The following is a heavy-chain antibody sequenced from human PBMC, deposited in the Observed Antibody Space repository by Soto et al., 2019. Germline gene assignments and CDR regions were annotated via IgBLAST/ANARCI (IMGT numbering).Heavy chain of an antibody. J-gene: IGHJ6*02. V-gene: IGHV4-59*08. CDR1: DDSSSSYK. D-gene: IGHD3-10*01. Sequence: QVQLQESGPGLVKPSETLSLTCTVSDDSSSSYKWSWIRQPPGRRLEWIGYIDSNGGTSYNPSLQSRVTISIDTATKQFSLKLSSVTAADTAVYYFVRQGFGILHGLVDVWGQGTTVTVSS. CDR2: IDSNGGT. CDR3: VRQGFGILHGLVDV.